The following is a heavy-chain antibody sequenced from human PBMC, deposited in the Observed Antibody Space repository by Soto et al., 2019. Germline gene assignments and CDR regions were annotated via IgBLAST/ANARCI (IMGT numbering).Heavy chain of an antibody. CDR3: ARESFSASPNFFDY. D-gene: IGHD3-16*01. CDR2: IGLSGDTI. CDR1: GFSFTNYE. V-gene: IGHV3-48*03. Sequence: GGSLRLSCAVSGFSFTNYEMNWVRQAPGKGLEWIAYIGLSGDTIYYADSVKGRFTISRDHAKNSLELQMNSLRADDAALYYCARESFSASPNFFDYWGRGTQVTVSS. J-gene: IGHJ4*02.